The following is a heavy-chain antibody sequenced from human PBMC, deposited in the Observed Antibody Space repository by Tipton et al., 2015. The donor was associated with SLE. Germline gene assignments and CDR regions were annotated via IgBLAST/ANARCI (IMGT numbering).Heavy chain of an antibody. J-gene: IGHJ3*02. D-gene: IGHD1-14*01. CDR2: IYYNGNT. CDR3: ARHLTGTRAFDI. V-gene: IGHV4-31*03. Sequence: TLSLTCSVSGASISNDGHYWNWIRQHPGKGLEWIGYIYYNGNTYYNPSFTSRITISVDTSKNQFSLKLNSVTAADTAVYFCARHLTGTRAFDIWGQGTMVTVSS. CDR1: GASISNDGHY.